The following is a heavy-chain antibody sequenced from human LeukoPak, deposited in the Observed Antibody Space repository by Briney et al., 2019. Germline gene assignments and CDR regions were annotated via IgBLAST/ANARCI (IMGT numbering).Heavy chain of an antibody. CDR2: LDPEEGEA. Sequence: ASVKVSCKGSGYTLSDLATHWVRQAPGKGLEWMGWLDPEEGEAIYAQSLQGRVTMTEGTSSDTAYMVVSSLRSEATAVSSCATRTFGAYGAFDIWGHGTMVTVSS. D-gene: IGHD4-17*01. CDR3: ATRTFGAYGAFDI. CDR1: GYTLSDLA. V-gene: IGHV1-24*01. J-gene: IGHJ3*02.